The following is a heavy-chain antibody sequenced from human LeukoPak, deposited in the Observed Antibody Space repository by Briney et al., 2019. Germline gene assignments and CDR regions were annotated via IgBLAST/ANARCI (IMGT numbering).Heavy chain of an antibody. V-gene: IGHV3-74*01. J-gene: IGHJ4*02. CDR2: INSDGSNI. D-gene: IGHD5-12*01. CDR1: GFTFRDFW. CDR3: AREGRVSGYDFDC. Sequence: GGSLRLSCAASGFTFRDFWMHWVRQAPGKGLVWVSRINSDGSNITYADSVKGRFTISRDNAKNTLYLQMNSLRAEDTAVYYCAREGRVSGYDFDCWGQGTLVTVSS.